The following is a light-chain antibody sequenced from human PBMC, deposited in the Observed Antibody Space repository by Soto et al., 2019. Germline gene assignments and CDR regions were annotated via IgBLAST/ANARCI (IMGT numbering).Light chain of an antibody. J-gene: IGKJ5*01. CDR1: QSISTY. CDR3: QQSYMDPIT. CDR2: DAS. V-gene: IGKV1-39*01. Sequence: DIQMTQSPSSLSASVGNRVTITCRASQSISTYLNWYQKKPGKAPNLLIYDASRLQSGVPSRFSGSGGGTDFTLSFSSVPPEDFATYFCQQSYMDPITFGQGTQLEI.